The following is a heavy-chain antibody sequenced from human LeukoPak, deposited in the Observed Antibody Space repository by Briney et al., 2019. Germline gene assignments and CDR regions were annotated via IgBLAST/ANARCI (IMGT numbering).Heavy chain of an antibody. D-gene: IGHD6-19*01. CDR3: ARTIAVNGGDFDY. CDR1: GFSFSSHW. Sequence: GGSLRLSCAASGFSFSSHWMHWVRQTPGKGLVWVARINGDGTTSSHADSVKGRFTISRDNAKNTLYLQMNSLRAEDTALYYCARTIAVNGGDFDYWGRGTLVTVSS. J-gene: IGHJ4*02. CDR2: INGDGTTS. V-gene: IGHV3-74*01.